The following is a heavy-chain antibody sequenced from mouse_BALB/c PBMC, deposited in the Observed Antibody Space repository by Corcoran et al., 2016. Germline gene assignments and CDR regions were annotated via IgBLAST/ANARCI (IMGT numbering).Heavy chain of an antibody. V-gene: IGHV1-9*01. J-gene: IGHJ4*01. CDR2: ILPGSGST. CDR3: ARRNLAMDY. CDR1: GYTFSSYW. Sequence: QVQLQQSGAELMKPGASVKISCKATGYTFSSYWIEWVKQRPGHGLEGIGEILPGSGSTNYNEKFKGKATFTADTSSNTAYMQLSSLTSEDSAVYYCARRNLAMDYWGQGTSVTVSS.